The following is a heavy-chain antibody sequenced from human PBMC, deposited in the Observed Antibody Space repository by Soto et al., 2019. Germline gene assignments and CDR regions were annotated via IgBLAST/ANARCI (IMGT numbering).Heavy chain of an antibody. D-gene: IGHD3-10*01. V-gene: IGHV4-30-4*01. CDR3: ARGSPPGVRGPTRGGMDV. J-gene: IGHJ6*02. Sequence: PSETLSLTCTVSGGSISSGDYYRSWIRQPPRKGLEWIGYIYYSGSTYYNPSLKSRVTISVDTSKNQFSLKLSSVTAADTAVYYCARGSPPGVRGPTRGGMDVWGQGTTVTVSS. CDR1: GGSISSGDYY. CDR2: IYYSGST.